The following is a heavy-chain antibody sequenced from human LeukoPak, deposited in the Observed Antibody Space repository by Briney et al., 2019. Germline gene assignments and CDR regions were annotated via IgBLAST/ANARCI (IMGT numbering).Heavy chain of an antibody. V-gene: IGHV1-69*04. J-gene: IGHJ5*02. D-gene: IGHD6-13*01. CDR1: GGTFSSYA. CDR3: ARVPRPGYSSSWANWFDP. Sequence: ASVKVSCKASGGTFSSYAISWVRQAPGQGLEGMGRIIPILGIANYAQKFQGRVTITADKSTSTAYMELSSLRSEDTAVYYCARVPRPGYSSSWANWFDPWGQGTLVTVSS. CDR2: IIPILGIA.